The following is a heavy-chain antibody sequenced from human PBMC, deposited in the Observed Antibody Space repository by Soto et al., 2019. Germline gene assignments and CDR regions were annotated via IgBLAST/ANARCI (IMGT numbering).Heavy chain of an antibody. CDR1: GFTFSSYG. V-gene: IGHV3-30*18. D-gene: IGHD6-13*01. Sequence: GGSLRLSCAASGFTFSSYGMHWVRQAPGKGLEWVAVISYDGSNKYYADSVKGRFTISRDNSKNTLYLQMNSLRAEDTAVYYCAKNGIAEAGYYLDYWGQGTLVTGSS. CDR3: AKNGIAEAGYYLDY. J-gene: IGHJ4*02. CDR2: ISYDGSNK.